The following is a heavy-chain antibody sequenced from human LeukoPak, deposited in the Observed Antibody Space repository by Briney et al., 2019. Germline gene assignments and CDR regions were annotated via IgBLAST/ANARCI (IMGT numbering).Heavy chain of an antibody. J-gene: IGHJ3*02. CDR3: ARLQGARYDSSGYYYDRSGVVGAFDI. CDR2: IYLVASVT. Sequence: GESLKISCRGSGTTFTSSWIGWVRQLPGKGLGWMGIIYLVASVTGTSPSFQGQVTISTDKSISTAYLQWSSLKASDTAMYYCARLQGARYDSSGYYYDRSGVVGAFDIWGQGTMVTVSS. V-gene: IGHV5-51*01. D-gene: IGHD3-22*01. CDR1: GTTFTSSW.